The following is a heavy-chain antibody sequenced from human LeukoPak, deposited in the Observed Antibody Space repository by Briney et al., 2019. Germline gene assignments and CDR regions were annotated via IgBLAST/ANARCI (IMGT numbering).Heavy chain of an antibody. J-gene: IGHJ3*02. Sequence: GGSLRLSCAASGFTFSSYWMSWVRQAPGKGLEWVANIKQDGSEKYYVDSVKGRLTISRDNAKNSLYLQMDSLRAEDTAVYYCARDRNPYYYDSSTDAFDIWGQGTMVTVSS. CDR1: GFTFSSYW. CDR3: ARDRNPYYYDSSTDAFDI. CDR2: IKQDGSEK. V-gene: IGHV3-7*01. D-gene: IGHD3-22*01.